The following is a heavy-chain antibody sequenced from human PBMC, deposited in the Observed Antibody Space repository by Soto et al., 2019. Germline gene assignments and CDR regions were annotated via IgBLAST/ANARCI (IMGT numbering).Heavy chain of an antibody. CDR3: ARGVIAAAGTGLVYYYYGMDV. J-gene: IGHJ6*02. D-gene: IGHD6-13*01. CDR2: IIPIFGTA. Sequence: QVQLVQSGAEVKKPGSSVKVSCKASGGTFSSYAISWVRQAPGQGLEWMGGIIPIFGTANYAQKFQGRVTITADESTSTVYRELSSLRSEDTAVYYCARGVIAAAGTGLVYYYYGMDVWGQGTTVTVSS. V-gene: IGHV1-69*01. CDR1: GGTFSSYA.